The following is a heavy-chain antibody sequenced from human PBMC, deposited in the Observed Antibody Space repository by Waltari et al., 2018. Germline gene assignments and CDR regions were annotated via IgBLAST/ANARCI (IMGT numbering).Heavy chain of an antibody. Sequence: DVELVESGGGLVKPGGSLRLSCAASGFNFNIYSMNWVRQAPGKGLEWVASMSSRSIYIFYADSVKGRFTISRDNAKNALYLQMDSLRAEDTAVYYCAREWGVMVGTAGYYFDYWGQGTLVTVSS. D-gene: IGHD2-15*01. J-gene: IGHJ4*02. CDR1: GFNFNIYS. CDR2: MSSRSIYI. V-gene: IGHV3-21*01. CDR3: AREWGVMVGTAGYYFDY.